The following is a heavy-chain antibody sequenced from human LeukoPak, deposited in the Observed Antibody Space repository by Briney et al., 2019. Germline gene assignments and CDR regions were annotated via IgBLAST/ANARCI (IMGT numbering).Heavy chain of an antibody. CDR3: ARQVVAVAGTGYFDY. J-gene: IGHJ4*02. Sequence: SETLSPTCTVSGGSIRSSSYYWGWIRQPPGKGLEWIGSIYYSGSTYYNASLKSRGTISVDTSKNQFSLKLNSVTAADTAVYFCARQVVAVAGTGYFDYWGQGTLVTVSS. CDR1: GGSIRSSSYY. V-gene: IGHV4-39*01. CDR2: IYYSGST. D-gene: IGHD6-19*01.